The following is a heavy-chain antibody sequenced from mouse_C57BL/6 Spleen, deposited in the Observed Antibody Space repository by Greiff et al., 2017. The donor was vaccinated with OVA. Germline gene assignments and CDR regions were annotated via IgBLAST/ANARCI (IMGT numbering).Heavy chain of an antibody. CDR3: ARKEYDSYYFDY. V-gene: IGHV1-69*01. CDR1: GYTFTSYW. D-gene: IGHD2-4*01. Sequence: QVQLQQPGAELVMPGASVKLSCKASGYTFTSYWMHWVKQRPGQGLEWIGEIDPSDSYTNYNQKFKGKSTLTVDKSSSTAYMQLSSLTSEDSAVYYCARKEYDSYYFDYWGQGTTLTVSS. J-gene: IGHJ2*01. CDR2: IDPSDSYT.